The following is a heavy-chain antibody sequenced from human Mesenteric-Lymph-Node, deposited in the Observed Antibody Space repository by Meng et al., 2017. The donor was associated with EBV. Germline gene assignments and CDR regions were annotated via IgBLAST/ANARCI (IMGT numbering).Heavy chain of an antibody. D-gene: IGHD3-10*01. CDR3: ARKESYYGSGSFFFEH. J-gene: IGHJ4*02. CDR1: GYTFTSYD. V-gene: IGHV1-8*01. CDR2: MNPNSDNT. Sequence: QWQLGQAGAEGKKPGASVKGSCKASGYTFTSYDVNWVRQAPGQGLEWMGWMNPNSDNTGYAQKFQGRVTMTWDTSISTAYMELSSLRSEDTAVYYCARKESYYGSGSFFFEHWGQGTLVTVSS.